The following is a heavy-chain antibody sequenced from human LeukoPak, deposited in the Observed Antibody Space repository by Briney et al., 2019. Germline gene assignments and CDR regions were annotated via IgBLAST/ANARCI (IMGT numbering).Heavy chain of an antibody. CDR3: ARQSGDQSSAWYFDA. Sequence: SETLSLTCTVSGGSLRSSGHWWVWIRQPPGKGLEWIGSIHYSGKVYYNPPLKSRVTTSVDTSTDQFSLRLSSATAADTAIYYCARQSGDQSSAWYFDAWGQGTLVTVSS. CDR2: IHYSGKV. D-gene: IGHD6-19*01. J-gene: IGHJ4*02. V-gene: IGHV4-39*01. CDR1: GGSLRSSGHW.